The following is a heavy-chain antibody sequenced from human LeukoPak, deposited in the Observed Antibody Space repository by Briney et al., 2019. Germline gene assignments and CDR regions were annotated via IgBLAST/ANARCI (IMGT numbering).Heavy chain of an antibody. CDR2: IIPIFGTA. D-gene: IGHD3-3*01. V-gene: IGHV1-69*13. CDR3: ARDESRSGPELWFDP. CDR1: GGTFSSYA. J-gene: IGHJ5*02. Sequence: SVKVSCMASGGTFSSYAISWVRQAPGQGLEWMGGIIPIFGTANYAQKFQGRVTITADESTGTAYMELSSLRSEDTAVYYCARDESRSGPELWFDPWGQGTLVTVSS.